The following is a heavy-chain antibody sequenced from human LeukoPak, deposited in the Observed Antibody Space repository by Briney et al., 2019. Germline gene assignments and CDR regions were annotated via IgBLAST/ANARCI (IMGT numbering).Heavy chain of an antibody. CDR1: GYTFTSYD. CDR3: ARDINKVRDYPDY. CDR2: ISAYNGNT. J-gene: IGHJ4*02. V-gene: IGHV1-18*01. D-gene: IGHD1/OR15-1a*01. Sequence: ASVKVSCKASGYTFTSYDINWVRQATGQGLEWMGWISAYNGNTNYAQKLQGRVTMTTDTSTSTAYMELRSLRSDDTAVYYCARDINKVRDYPDYWGQGTLVTVSS.